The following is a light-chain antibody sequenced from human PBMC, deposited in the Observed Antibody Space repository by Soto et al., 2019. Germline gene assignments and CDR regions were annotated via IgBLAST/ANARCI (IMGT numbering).Light chain of an antibody. Sequence: DIQMMQSPPSLSASVGDRVTITCRASQSVRTYLNWYQQKPGRAPDLLIYGVSTLHTGVPSRFSGAGSGTDFTLTISSLQPEDFATYYCQQSYSTPWTFGPGTKVEIK. V-gene: IGKV1-39*01. CDR2: GVS. CDR3: QQSYSTPWT. J-gene: IGKJ1*01. CDR1: QSVRTY.